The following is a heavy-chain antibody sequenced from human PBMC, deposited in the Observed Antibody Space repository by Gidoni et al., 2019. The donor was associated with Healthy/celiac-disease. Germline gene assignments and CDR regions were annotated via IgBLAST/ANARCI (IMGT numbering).Heavy chain of an antibody. CDR3: AKASRCGGDCYHFDY. D-gene: IGHD2-21*02. J-gene: IGHJ4*02. Sequence: EVQLLESGGGLVQPGGSLRLSCAASGFTFSSYAMSWVRQAPGKGLEWVSAIRGSGGSTYYAASVKGRFTISRDNSKNTLYLQMNSLRAEDTAVYYCAKASRCGGDCYHFDYWGQGTLVTVSS. CDR2: IRGSGGST. V-gene: IGHV3-23*01. CDR1: GFTFSSYA.